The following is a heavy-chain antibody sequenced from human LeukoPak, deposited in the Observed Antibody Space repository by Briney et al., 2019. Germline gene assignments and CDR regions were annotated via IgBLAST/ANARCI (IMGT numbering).Heavy chain of an antibody. CDR2: ISWNSGSI. CDR1: GFTFDDYA. Sequence: GRSLRLSCAASGFTFDDYAMHWVRQAPGKGLEWVSGISWNSGSIGYADSVKGRFTISRDNSKNTLYLQMNSLRAEDTAVYYCAKEIAVASRGFDPWGQGTLVTVSS. D-gene: IGHD6-19*01. J-gene: IGHJ5*02. CDR3: AKEIAVASRGFDP. V-gene: IGHV3-9*01.